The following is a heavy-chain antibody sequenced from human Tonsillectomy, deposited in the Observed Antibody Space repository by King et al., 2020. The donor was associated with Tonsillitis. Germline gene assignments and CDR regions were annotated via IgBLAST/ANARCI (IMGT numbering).Heavy chain of an antibody. CDR2: IRSSSSYK. Sequence: VQLVESGGGLVKPGGSLRLSCAPSGFTFSNYDMNWVRQAPGKGLEWVSSIRSSSSYKYYADSVKGRFTISRDNAKNSLSLQMNSLRAEDTAVYYCAKDKGAGHYDSGRGAFDIWGQGTMVAVSS. V-gene: IGHV3-21*01. CDR1: GFTFSNYD. D-gene: IGHD3-22*01. J-gene: IGHJ3*02. CDR3: AKDKGAGHYDSGRGAFDI.